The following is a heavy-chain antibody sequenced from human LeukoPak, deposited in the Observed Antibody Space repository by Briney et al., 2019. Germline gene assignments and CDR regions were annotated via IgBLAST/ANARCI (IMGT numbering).Heavy chain of an antibody. CDR1: GFTVSSNY. D-gene: IGHD4-23*01. CDR2: IYSGGST. CDR3: ARDSTVVTKGGFDY. Sequence: GGSLRLSCAASGFTVSSNYMSWIRQAPGKGLEWVSVIYSGGSTYYADSVKGRFTISRDNSKHTLYLQMNSLRAEDTAVYYCARDSTVVTKGGFDYWGQGTLVTVSS. V-gene: IGHV3-53*01. J-gene: IGHJ4*02.